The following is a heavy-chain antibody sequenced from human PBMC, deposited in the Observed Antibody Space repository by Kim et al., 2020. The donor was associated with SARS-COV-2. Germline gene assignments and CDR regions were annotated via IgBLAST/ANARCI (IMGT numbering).Heavy chain of an antibody. J-gene: IGHJ4*02. Sequence: VRGRFTISRNSSKNTLYLQMNSLRAEDTAVYYCAREGLGYCYSGSCYSDYWGQGTLVTVSS. D-gene: IGHD2-15*01. V-gene: IGHV3-53*01. CDR3: AREGLGYCYSGSCYSDY.